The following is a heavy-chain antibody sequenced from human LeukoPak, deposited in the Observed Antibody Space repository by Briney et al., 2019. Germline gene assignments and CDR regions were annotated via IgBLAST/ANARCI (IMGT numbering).Heavy chain of an antibody. J-gene: IGHJ6*03. CDR1: GFTFSSYG. Sequence: GGSLRLSCAASGFTFSSYGMHWVRQAPGKGLVWVAFIRYDGSNEYYADSVKGRFTISRDNSKNTLYLQMNSLRAEDTAVYYCAKGPYCSGGTCYLNYYYMDVWGKGTTVTVSS. CDR3: AKGPYCSGGTCYLNYYYMDV. D-gene: IGHD2-15*01. V-gene: IGHV3-30*02. CDR2: IRYDGSNE.